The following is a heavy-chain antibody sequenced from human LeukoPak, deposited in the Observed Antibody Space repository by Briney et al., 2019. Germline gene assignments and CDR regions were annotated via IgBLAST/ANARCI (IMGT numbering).Heavy chain of an antibody. Sequence: PPGGSLRLSCVDSGVSFSLYALAWVRQAPGKGLEWVAAVTSRGGATHYVDSVKGRFTISRDNSKNTMYLQMNSLRSEDTAIYYCASDPNGDYVGALDYWGRGTLVTVSS. V-gene: IGHV3-23*01. J-gene: IGHJ4*01. D-gene: IGHD2-8*01. CDR2: VTSRGGAT. CDR3: ASDPNGDYVGALDY. CDR1: GVSFSLYA.